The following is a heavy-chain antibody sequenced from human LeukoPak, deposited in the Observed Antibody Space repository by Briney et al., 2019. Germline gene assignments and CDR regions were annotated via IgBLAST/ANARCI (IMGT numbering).Heavy chain of an antibody. J-gene: IGHJ5*02. Sequence: GGSLRLSCAASGFTFSSYWMSWVRQAPGKGLEWVANIKQDGSEKYYVDSVKGRFTISRDNAKNSLYLQMNSLRAEDTAVYYCAREFSIVVVPAAFDPWGQGTLVTVSS. V-gene: IGHV3-7*01. CDR2: IKQDGSEK. CDR3: AREFSIVVVPAAFDP. CDR1: GFTFSSYW. D-gene: IGHD2-2*01.